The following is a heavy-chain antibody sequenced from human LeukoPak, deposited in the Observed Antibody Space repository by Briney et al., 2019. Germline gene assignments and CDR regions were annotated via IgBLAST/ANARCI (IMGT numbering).Heavy chain of an antibody. Sequence: ASVKVSCKASGGTFSSYAISWVRQAPGQGLEWMGGIIPIFGTANYAQKFQGRVTITTDESTSTAYMELSSLRSEDTAVYYCARDRKWGSSWQKYWYFDLCGRGTLVTVSS. D-gene: IGHD6-13*01. J-gene: IGHJ2*01. V-gene: IGHV1-69*05. CDR1: GGTFSSYA. CDR2: IIPIFGTA. CDR3: ARDRKWGSSWQKYWYFDL.